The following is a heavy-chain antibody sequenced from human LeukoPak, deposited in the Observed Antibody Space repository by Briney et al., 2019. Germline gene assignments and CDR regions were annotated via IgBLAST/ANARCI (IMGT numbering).Heavy chain of an antibody. CDR2: ISSSSSYI. Sequence: GGSLRLSCAASGFTFSSYSMNWVRQAPGKGLEWVSSISSSSSYIYYADSVKGRFTISRDNAKNSLYLQMNSLRAEDTAVYYCARSPGMAVAGQQFDYWGQGTLVTVSS. CDR1: GFTFSSYS. D-gene: IGHD6-19*01. J-gene: IGHJ4*02. CDR3: ARSPGMAVAGQQFDY. V-gene: IGHV3-21*01.